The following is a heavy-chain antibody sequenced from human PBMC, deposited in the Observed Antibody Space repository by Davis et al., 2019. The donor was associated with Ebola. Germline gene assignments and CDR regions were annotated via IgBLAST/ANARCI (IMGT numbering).Heavy chain of an antibody. J-gene: IGHJ2*01. CDR3: ARDLPGGDWYFDL. CDR2: ISYDGSNK. V-gene: IGHV3-30*03. D-gene: IGHD1-14*01. Sequence: PGGSLRLSCAASGFTVSINYMNWVRQAPGKGLEWVAVISYDGSNKYYADSVKGRFTISRDNSKNTLYLQMSSLRAEDTAVYYCARDLPGGDWYFDLWGRGTLVTVSS. CDR1: GFTVSINY.